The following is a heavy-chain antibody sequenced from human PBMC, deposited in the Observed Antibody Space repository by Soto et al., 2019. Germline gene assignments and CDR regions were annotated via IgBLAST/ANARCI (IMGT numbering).Heavy chain of an antibody. D-gene: IGHD3-9*01. Sequence: SETLSLTCAVYGGSFSGYYWSWIRQPPGKGLEWIGEINHSGSTNYSPSLKSRVTISVDTSKNQFSLKLSSVTAADTAVYYCARGRGTLRYFDWLPSPDFDYWGQGTLVTVSS. V-gene: IGHV4-34*01. CDR1: GGSFSGYY. J-gene: IGHJ4*02. CDR3: ARGRGTLRYFDWLPSPDFDY. CDR2: INHSGST.